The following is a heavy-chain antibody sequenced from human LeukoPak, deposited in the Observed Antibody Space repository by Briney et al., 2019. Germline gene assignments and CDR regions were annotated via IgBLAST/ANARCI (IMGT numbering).Heavy chain of an antibody. Sequence: GGSLRLSCAASGFTFDDYAMHWVRQAPGKGLGWVSLISGDGGSTYYADSMKGRFTISRDNSKNSLYLQMNSLRTEDTALYYCAKDGSYDRSGYYYGRFDYWGQGTLVTVSS. CDR2: ISGDGGST. V-gene: IGHV3-43*02. CDR1: GFTFDDYA. J-gene: IGHJ4*02. CDR3: AKDGSYDRSGYYYGRFDY. D-gene: IGHD3-22*01.